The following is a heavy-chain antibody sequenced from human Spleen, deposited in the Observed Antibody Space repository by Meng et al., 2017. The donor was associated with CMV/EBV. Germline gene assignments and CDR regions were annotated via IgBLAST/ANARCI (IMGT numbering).Heavy chain of an antibody. V-gene: IGHV3-23*01. J-gene: IGHJ4*02. D-gene: IGHD3-22*01. CDR1: GFTFSSYA. CDR3: AKATNADYYYDSSGSYDH. CDR2: ISAGGVST. Sequence: GGSLRLSCAASGFTFSSYAMTWVRQAPGKGLEWVSVISAGGVSTYYADSVKGRFIISRDNSKNTLYLQMNSLRAEDAAMYYCAKATNADYYYDSSGSYDHWGQGTLATVSS.